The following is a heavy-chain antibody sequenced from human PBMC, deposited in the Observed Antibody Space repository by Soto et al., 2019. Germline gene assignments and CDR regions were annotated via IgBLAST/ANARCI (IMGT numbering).Heavy chain of an antibody. Sequence: GESLKISCAASGFTFSSYAMSWVRQAPGKGLEWVSAISGSGGSTYYADSVKGRFTISRDNSKNTLYLQMNSLRAEDTAVYYCAKDFILMVYARRYAFDIWGQGTMVTVSS. J-gene: IGHJ3*02. V-gene: IGHV3-23*01. D-gene: IGHD2-8*01. CDR1: GFTFSSYA. CDR3: AKDFILMVYARRYAFDI. CDR2: ISGSGGST.